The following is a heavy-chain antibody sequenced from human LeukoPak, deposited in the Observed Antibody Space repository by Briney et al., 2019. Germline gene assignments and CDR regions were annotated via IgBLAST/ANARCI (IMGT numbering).Heavy chain of an antibody. J-gene: IGHJ3*02. V-gene: IGHV3-15*04. CDR2: IESRADGGTP. CDR3: ATQGLFDAFDT. CDR1: GFTLSEVW. D-gene: IGHD3-22*01. Sequence: PVRSLRLSRAASGFTLSEVWIIWVPRAPGPGLEWGGGIESRADGGTPAYAAPATGRFTYSRDGSSGTLSLQMNRLPTEATAVDYCATQGLFDAFDTWGQGTMVIVSS.